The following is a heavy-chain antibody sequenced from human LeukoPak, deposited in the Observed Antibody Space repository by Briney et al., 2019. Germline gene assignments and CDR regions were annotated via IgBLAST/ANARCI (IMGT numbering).Heavy chain of an antibody. CDR3: AKTSRVNSAYDSPFDY. V-gene: IGHV3-23*01. CDR1: GFTFSTYA. Sequence: GGSLILSCAASGFTFSTYAMGGVRQAPGKGLEWVSAVRGSGSDTYYADSVKGRFTISRDNSKNTLHLQMNSLRAEDTAIYYCAKTSRVNSAYDSPFDYWGQGTLVTVSS. D-gene: IGHD5-12*01. J-gene: IGHJ4*02. CDR2: VRGSGSDT.